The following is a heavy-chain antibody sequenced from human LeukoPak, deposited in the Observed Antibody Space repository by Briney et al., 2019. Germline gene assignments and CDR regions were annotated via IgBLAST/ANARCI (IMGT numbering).Heavy chain of an antibody. Sequence: PSETLSLTCTVSGGSISSSSYSWGWIRQPPGKGLEWIGSIYYSGSTYYNPSLKSRVTISVDRSKNQFSLKLSSVTAADTAVYYCASSPANLQEFDYWGQGTLVTVSS. CDR2: IYYSGST. V-gene: IGHV4-39*07. CDR3: ASSPANLQEFDY. J-gene: IGHJ4*02. CDR1: GGSISSSSYS. D-gene: IGHD4-11*01.